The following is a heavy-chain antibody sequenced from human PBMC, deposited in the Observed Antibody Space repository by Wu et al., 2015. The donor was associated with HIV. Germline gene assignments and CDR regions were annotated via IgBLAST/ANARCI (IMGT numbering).Heavy chain of an antibody. CDR3: AREDRVSVAAAGPFDY. CDR2: ITNTGTTI. Sequence: QVQLVESGGGLVKPGGSLRLSCEASGFSFSDYYFSWIRQAPGKGLEWVSYITNTGTTIYYADSLKGRFTISRDNAKNSVYLRMNSLRVEDTAIYYCAREDRVSVAAAGPFDYWGQGTLVTVSA. V-gene: IGHV3-11*01. D-gene: IGHD6-13*01. CDR1: GFSFSDYY. J-gene: IGHJ4*02.